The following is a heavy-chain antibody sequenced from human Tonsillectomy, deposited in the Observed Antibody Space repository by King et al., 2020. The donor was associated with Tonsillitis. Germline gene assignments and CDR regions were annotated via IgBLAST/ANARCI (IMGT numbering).Heavy chain of an antibody. CDR3: ASSGDFWSGKYSFDI. CDR2: IYYSGGT. V-gene: IGHV4-30-4*01. D-gene: IGHD3-3*01. Sequence: VQLQESGPGLVKPSQTLSLTCTVSGGSISSGDYYWSWIRQPPGKGLGWIWYIYYSGGTYHKPSPKRRVTISVITSKNPFSLKLSSVTAADTAVYYCASSGDFWSGKYSFDIWGQGTMVTVSS. J-gene: IGHJ3*02. CDR1: GGSISSGDYY.